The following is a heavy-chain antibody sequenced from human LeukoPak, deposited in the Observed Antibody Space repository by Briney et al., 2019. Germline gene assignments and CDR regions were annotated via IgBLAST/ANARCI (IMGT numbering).Heavy chain of an antibody. J-gene: IGHJ3*02. Sequence: ASVKVSCKASGYTFSSYDINWVRQATGQGLGWRGWMNPNSGNTGYAQEFQGRVTMTMNTSISTAYMKLSSLRSEDTAVYYCARGHWQLVRGPPGSDDFDIWGQGTMVTVSS. CDR3: ARGHWQLVRGPPGSDDFDI. D-gene: IGHD6-6*01. V-gene: IGHV1-8*01. CDR2: MNPNSGNT. CDR1: GYTFSSYD.